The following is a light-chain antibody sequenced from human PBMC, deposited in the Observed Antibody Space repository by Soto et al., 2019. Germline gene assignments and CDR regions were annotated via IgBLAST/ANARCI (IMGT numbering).Light chain of an antibody. Sequence: IVLTQSPCTLSLSPGERATLSCRASQSISRNYLAWYQQKPGQAPRLLIFAASSRATGIPDRFSGSGSGTQFTLTISSLQSEDFAVYYCQQYNNWRQTFGQGTK. CDR2: AAS. J-gene: IGKJ1*01. CDR3: QQYNNWRQT. CDR1: QSISRNY. V-gene: IGKV3D-15*01.